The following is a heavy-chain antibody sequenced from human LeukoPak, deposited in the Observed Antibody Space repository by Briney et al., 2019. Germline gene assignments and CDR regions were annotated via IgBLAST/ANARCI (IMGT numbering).Heavy chain of an antibody. CDR1: GGAISSGSYY. D-gene: IGHD6-25*01. CDR3: ARDRSGDPNWFDP. V-gene: IGHV4-39*07. J-gene: IGHJ5*02. CDR2: MYYTGST. Sequence: SETLSLTCIVSGGAISSGSYYWGWIRQPPGKGLEWIGSMYYTGSTYNSPSLKSRVTISVDTSKNQFSLKLTSVTAADTAVYYCARDRSGDPNWFDPWGQGTLVTVSS.